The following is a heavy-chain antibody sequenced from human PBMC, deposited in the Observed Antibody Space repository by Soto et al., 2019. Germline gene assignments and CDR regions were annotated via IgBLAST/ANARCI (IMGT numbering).Heavy chain of an antibody. CDR2: ISYDGSNK. CDR3: ARDLGWGSGSTYLDY. CDR1: GFTFSSYA. J-gene: IGHJ4*02. V-gene: IGHV3-30-3*01. D-gene: IGHD3-22*01. Sequence: QVQLVASGGGVVQPGRSLRLSCAASGFTFSSYAMHWVRQDPGKGLEWVAVISYDGSNKYYADSVKGRFTISRDNSKNTLYLQMNSLRAEDTAVYYCARDLGWGSGSTYLDYWGQGTLVTVSS.